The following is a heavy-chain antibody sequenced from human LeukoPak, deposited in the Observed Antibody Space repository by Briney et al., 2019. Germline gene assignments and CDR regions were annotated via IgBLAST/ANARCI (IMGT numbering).Heavy chain of an antibody. D-gene: IGHD5-12*01. CDR3: ARSGYSGYDYLDY. CDR2: ISGSGGST. CDR1: GFTFSSYA. J-gene: IGHJ4*02. Sequence: GGSLRLSCAASGFTFSSYAMSWVRQAPGKGLEWVSAISGSGGSTYYADSVKGRFTISRDNSKNTLYLQMNSLRAEDTAVYYCARSGYSGYDYLDYWGQGTLVTVSS. V-gene: IGHV3-23*01.